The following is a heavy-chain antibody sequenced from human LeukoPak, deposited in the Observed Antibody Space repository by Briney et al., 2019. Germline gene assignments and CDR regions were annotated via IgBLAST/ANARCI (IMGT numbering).Heavy chain of an antibody. D-gene: IGHD5-18*01. CDR1: GGSISSSSYY. V-gene: IGHV4-39*07. CDR2: IYYSGST. J-gene: IGHJ6*03. CDR3: AREDRYSYGRYYYYYYMDV. Sequence: SETLSLTCTVSGGSISSSSYYWGWIRQPPGKGLEWIGSIYYSGSTNYNPSLKSRVTISVDTSKNQFSLKLSSVTAADTAVYYCAREDRYSYGRYYYYYYMDVWGKGTTVTVSS.